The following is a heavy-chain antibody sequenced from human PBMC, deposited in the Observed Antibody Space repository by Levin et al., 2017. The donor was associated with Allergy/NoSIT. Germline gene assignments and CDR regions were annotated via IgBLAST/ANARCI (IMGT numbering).Heavy chain of an antibody. CDR2: IRNKARSFTT. CDR1: GFTFSDHY. V-gene: IGHV3-72*01. D-gene: IGHD5-12*01. J-gene: IGHJ6*02. Sequence: GGSLRLSCAASGFTFSDHYMDWARQATGKGLEWVGRIRNKARSFTTEYAASVKGRFTISREESKNSVYLQMNSLKTEDTAVYHCTVAITTNGLDVWGQGTTVTVS. CDR3: TVAITTNGLDV.